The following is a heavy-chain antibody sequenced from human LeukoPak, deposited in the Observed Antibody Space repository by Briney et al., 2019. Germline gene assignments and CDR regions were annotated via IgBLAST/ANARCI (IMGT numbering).Heavy chain of an antibody. D-gene: IGHD1-26*01. Sequence: GGSLRLSCAASGFTFSSYSMNWVRQAPGKGLEWVSSISYSSSYIYYADSVKGRFTISRDNAKNSLYLQMNSLRAGDTAVYYCATTPVVGATTSYWGQGTLVTVSS. J-gene: IGHJ4*02. CDR3: ATTPVVGATTSY. CDR1: GFTFSSYS. CDR2: ISYSSSYI. V-gene: IGHV3-21*04.